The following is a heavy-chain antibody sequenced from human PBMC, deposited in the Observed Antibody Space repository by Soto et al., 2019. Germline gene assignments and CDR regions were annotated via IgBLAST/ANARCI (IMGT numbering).Heavy chain of an antibody. CDR1: GFIFSNYA. D-gene: IGHD4-17*01. Sequence: PGGSLRLSCAASGFIFSNYAMSWVRQAPGKGLEWVSGIGSSGDTTKLADSVKGRFTISRDNSKNTLYLQMNSLRAEDTALYYCGKDPNGDYIGAFDIWGQGTMVTVSS. CDR2: IGSSGDTT. J-gene: IGHJ3*02. CDR3: GKDPNGDYIGAFDI. V-gene: IGHV3-23*01.